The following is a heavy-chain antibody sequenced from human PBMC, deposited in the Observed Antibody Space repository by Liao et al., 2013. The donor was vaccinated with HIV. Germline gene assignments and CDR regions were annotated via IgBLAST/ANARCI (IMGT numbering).Heavy chain of an antibody. V-gene: IGHV4-61*02. CDR2: IFESGST. CDR3: AREATKWFGDRDHYYYYMDV. Sequence: QVQLQESGPGLVKPSETLSLTCTVSGGSIDNGSSYWSWIRQPAGRGLEWIGRIFESGSTIYNPSLKSRVSMSVDTSKNQFSLKLSSVTAADTAVYYCAREATKWFGDRDHYYYYMDVWGKGTTVTVSS. D-gene: IGHD3-10*01. J-gene: IGHJ6*03. CDR1: GGSIDNGSSY.